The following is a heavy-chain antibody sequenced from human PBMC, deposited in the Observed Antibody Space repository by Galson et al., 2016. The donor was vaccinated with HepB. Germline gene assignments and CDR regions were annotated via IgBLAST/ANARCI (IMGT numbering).Heavy chain of an antibody. CDR3: AREGGRCYSCFDY. CDR2: ISYDGSNK. Sequence: SLRLSCAASGITFSRNAMNWVRQAPGKGLEWVAVISYDGSNKYYADSVKGRFTISRDNSKNTLYLQMNSLRAEDTAVHYCAREGGRCYSCFDYWGQGTLVTVSS. D-gene: IGHD2-15*01. V-gene: IGHV3-30-3*01. CDR1: GITFSRNA. J-gene: IGHJ4*02.